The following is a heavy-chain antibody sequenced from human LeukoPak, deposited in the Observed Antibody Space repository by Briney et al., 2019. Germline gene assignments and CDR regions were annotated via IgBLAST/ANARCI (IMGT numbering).Heavy chain of an antibody. D-gene: IGHD3-16*02. J-gene: IGHJ4*02. CDR2: IYPGDSDT. CDR3: ARRTFGGVIVYYFDY. Sequence: GESLKISCKGSGYSFTSYWIGWVRQMPGKGLEGMGIIYPGDSDTRYSPSFQGQVTISADKSISTAYLQWSSLKASDTAMYYCARRTFGGVIVYYFDYWGQGTLVTVSS. V-gene: IGHV5-51*01. CDR1: GYSFTSYW.